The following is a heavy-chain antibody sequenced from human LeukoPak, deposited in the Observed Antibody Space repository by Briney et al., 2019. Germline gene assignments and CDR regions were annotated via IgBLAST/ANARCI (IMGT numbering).Heavy chain of an antibody. Sequence: PGGSLRLSCAASGFTFSSYAMSWVRQAPGKGLEWVSAISGSGGSTYYADFVKGRFTISRDNSKNTLYLQMNSLRAEDTAVYYCAKDWSAIAAAGLFDYWGQGTLVTVSS. CDR1: GFTFSSYA. D-gene: IGHD6-13*01. J-gene: IGHJ4*02. CDR3: AKDWSAIAAAGLFDY. CDR2: ISGSGGST. V-gene: IGHV3-23*01.